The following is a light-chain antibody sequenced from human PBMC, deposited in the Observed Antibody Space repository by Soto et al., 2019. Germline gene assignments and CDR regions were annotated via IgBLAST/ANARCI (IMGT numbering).Light chain of an antibody. CDR3: LQDYNYPWT. CDR2: GAS. Sequence: ALQMTQSPSSLSASVGDRLTITCRSSQGIRDDLGWFQQKPGKAPKLLIYGASTLQSGVPSRFSGSGFGTDFTLTISSLQPEDSATYYCLQDYNYPWTFGQGTKVEI. V-gene: IGKV1-6*01. J-gene: IGKJ1*01. CDR1: QGIRDD.